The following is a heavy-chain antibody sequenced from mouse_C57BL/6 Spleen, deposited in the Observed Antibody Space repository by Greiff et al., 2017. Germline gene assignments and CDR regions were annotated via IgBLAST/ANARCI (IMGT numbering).Heavy chain of an antibody. CDR3: ARKGDYDGGYFDY. D-gene: IGHD2-4*01. V-gene: IGHV1-4*01. Sequence: VKLVESGAELARPGASVKMSCKASGYTFTSYTMHWVKQRPGQGLEWIGYINPSSGYTKYNQKFKDKATLTADKSSSTAYMQLSSLTSADSAVYYYARKGDYDGGYFDYWGQGTTLTVSS. J-gene: IGHJ2*01. CDR2: INPSSGYT. CDR1: GYTFTSYT.